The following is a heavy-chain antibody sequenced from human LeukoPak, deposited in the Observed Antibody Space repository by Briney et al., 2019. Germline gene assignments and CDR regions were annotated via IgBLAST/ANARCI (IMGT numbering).Heavy chain of an antibody. CDR3: ARDRDGYGFDP. Sequence: SETLSLTCTVSGGSISSYYWSWIRQPPGKGLEWIGYINYSGSTNYNPSLKSRVTISVDTSKNQFSLKLSSVTAADTAVYYCARDRDGYGFDPWGQGTLVTVSS. J-gene: IGHJ5*02. CDR1: GGSISSYY. V-gene: IGHV4-59*01. CDR2: INYSGST. D-gene: IGHD5-24*01.